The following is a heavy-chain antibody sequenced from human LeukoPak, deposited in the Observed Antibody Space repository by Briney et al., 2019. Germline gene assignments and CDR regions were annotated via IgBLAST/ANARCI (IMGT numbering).Heavy chain of an antibody. CDR3: ARYFGRWDFDY. CDR2: IYTSGST. V-gene: IGHV4-61*02. J-gene: IGHJ4*02. D-gene: IGHD3-9*01. Sequence: PSQTLSLTCTVSGGSISNGSYYWSWIRQPAGKGLEWIGRIYTSGSTNYNPSLKSRVTISVDTSKNQFSLKLSSVTAADTAVYYCARYFGRWDFDYWGQGTLVTVSS. CDR1: GGSISNGSYY.